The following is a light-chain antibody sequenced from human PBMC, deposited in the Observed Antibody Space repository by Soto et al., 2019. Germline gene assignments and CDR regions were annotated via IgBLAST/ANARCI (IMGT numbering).Light chain of an antibody. J-gene: IGLJ1*01. CDR2: DVN. Sequence: QSALTQPASVSGSPGQSIAISCTGTSSDVGSYNAVSWYQQYPGKAPKLMIHDVNTRPSGISDRFSGSKSGNTASLTISGLQAEDEADYYCSSFTSSTSYVFGNGTKLTVL. V-gene: IGLV2-14*03. CDR3: SSFTSSTSYV. CDR1: SSDVGSYNA.